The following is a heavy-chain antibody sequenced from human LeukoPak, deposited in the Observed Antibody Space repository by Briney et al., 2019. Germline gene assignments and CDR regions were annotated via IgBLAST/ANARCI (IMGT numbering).Heavy chain of an antibody. CDR2: ISGSGGST. CDR1: GFTFSSYA. D-gene: IGHD2-2*01. V-gene: IGHV3-23*01. CDR3: AREIVVVPAAISNYYYYYYMDV. J-gene: IGHJ6*03. Sequence: GGSLRLSCAASGFTFSSYAMSWVRQAPGKGLEWVSAISGSGGSTYYADSVKGRFTISRDNSKNTLYLQMNSLRAEDTAVYYCAREIVVVPAAISNYYYYYYMDVWGKGTTVTVSS.